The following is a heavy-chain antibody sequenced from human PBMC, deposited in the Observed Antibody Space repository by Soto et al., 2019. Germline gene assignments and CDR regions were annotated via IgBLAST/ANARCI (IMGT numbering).Heavy chain of an antibody. CDR3: ARDEGPYYYDSSGYYPNWFDP. Sequence: GASVKVSFKASGYTFTSYAMHWVRQAPGQRLEWMGWINAGNGNTKYSQKFQGRVTITRDTSASTAYMELSSLRSEDTAVYYCARDEGPYYYDSSGYYPNWFDPWGQGTLVTVSS. J-gene: IGHJ5*02. V-gene: IGHV1-3*01. D-gene: IGHD3-22*01. CDR1: GYTFTSYA. CDR2: INAGNGNT.